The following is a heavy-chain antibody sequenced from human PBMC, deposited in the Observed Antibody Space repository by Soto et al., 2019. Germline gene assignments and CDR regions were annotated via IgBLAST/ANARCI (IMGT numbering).Heavy chain of an antibody. D-gene: IGHD3-22*01. CDR3: ANGDSSGFEYFQS. V-gene: IGHV3-30*18. J-gene: IGHJ1*01. CDR2: VSFDGTNK. Sequence: GGSLRLSCTASGFTFSSHGMHWVRQAPGKGLEWVAVVSFDGTNKNYADSVRGRFTISRDNSKNTLYLQMSSLRAEDTAVYYCANGDSSGFEYFQSWGQGTLVTVSS. CDR1: GFTFSSHG.